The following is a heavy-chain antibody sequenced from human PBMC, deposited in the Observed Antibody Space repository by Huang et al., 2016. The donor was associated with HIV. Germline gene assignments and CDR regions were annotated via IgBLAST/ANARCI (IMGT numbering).Heavy chain of an antibody. D-gene: IGHD6-13*01. Sequence: EVQLLESGGGLVQHGGSLRLSCEASGFTFSSYALSWVRQVPGKGLGLVSVIRGGGGSTYYADSVKGRFTSSRDNSKNTLYLQMNSLRAEDAAVYYCAKDPYSSSWFDHFDYWGQGTLVTVSS. CDR2: IRGGGGST. CDR1: GFTFSSYA. CDR3: AKDPYSSSWFDHFDY. J-gene: IGHJ4*02. V-gene: IGHV3-23*01.